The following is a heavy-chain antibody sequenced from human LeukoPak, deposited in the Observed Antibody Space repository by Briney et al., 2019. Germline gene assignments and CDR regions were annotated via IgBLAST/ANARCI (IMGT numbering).Heavy chain of an antibody. CDR2: TYYRSKWYN. V-gene: IGHV6-1*01. CDR3: ARGAQYSSSFGITDYYYMDV. J-gene: IGHJ6*03. CDR1: GDSVSSNSAA. Sequence: SQTLSLTCAISGDSVSSNSAAWNWIRQSPSRGLEWLGRTYYRSKWYNDYAVSVKSRITINPDTSKNQFSLRLNSVTPEDTAVYYCARGAQYSSSFGITDYYYMDVWGKGTTVTVSS. D-gene: IGHD6-6*01.